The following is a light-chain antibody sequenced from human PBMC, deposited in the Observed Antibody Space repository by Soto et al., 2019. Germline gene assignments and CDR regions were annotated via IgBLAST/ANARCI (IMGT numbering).Light chain of an antibody. V-gene: IGKV3-20*01. Sequence: EIVLTQSPGTLSLSPGERATLSCRASQSVTTNYLAWYQQKIGQAPRLLIYGASNRATGIPDRVSGSGSGTDLTLTISRLEPEDFALYYCQQYGTSLLTFGGGTKVEMK. CDR1: QSVTTNY. CDR3: QQYGTSLLT. CDR2: GAS. J-gene: IGKJ4*01.